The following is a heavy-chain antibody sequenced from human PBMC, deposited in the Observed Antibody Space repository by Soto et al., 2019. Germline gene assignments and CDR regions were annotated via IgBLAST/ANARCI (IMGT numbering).Heavy chain of an antibody. CDR1: GFMFDSYG. CDR3: AREPGRIAVAGFDY. CDR2: ILYDGSEK. J-gene: IGHJ4*02. V-gene: IGHV3-33*01. D-gene: IGHD6-19*01. Sequence: QVQLVESGGGVVQPGRSLRLSCVASGFMFDSYGMHWVRQAPGKGLEWVAIILYDGSEKYQADSVKGRFTISRDNSKNTLYLQLNSLRAEDTALYYCAREPGRIAVAGFDYWGQGTLVTVSS.